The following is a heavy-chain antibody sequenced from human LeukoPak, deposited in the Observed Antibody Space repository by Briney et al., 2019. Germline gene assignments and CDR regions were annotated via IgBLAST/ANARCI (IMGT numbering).Heavy chain of an antibody. CDR3: TRTATSSSWYPLFDY. J-gene: IGHJ4*02. CDR2: INPHSGDT. V-gene: IGHV1-2*02. D-gene: IGHD6-13*01. Sequence: RASVKVSCKASGYTFTGYYLHWVRQAPGQVLEWMGWINPHSGDTNYAQKFQGRVTMTRDTSINTAYMELTRLRSDDTAVYYCTRTATSSSWYPLFDYWGQGTLVTVSS. CDR1: GYTFTGYY.